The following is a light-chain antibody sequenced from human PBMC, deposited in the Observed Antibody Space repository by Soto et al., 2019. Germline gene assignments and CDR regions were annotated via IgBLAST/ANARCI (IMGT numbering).Light chain of an antibody. CDR1: QSVSSN. CDR3: QQYNNWPLYT. V-gene: IGKV3-15*01. J-gene: IGKJ2*01. Sequence: EIVMTQSPATLSVSPGERATLSCRASQSVSSNLAWYQQKPGQAPRLLIYGASTRATGIPARFSGSGSGTEFTLTISSLPSEDFAVYYCQQYNNWPLYTFGKGTTLEIK. CDR2: GAS.